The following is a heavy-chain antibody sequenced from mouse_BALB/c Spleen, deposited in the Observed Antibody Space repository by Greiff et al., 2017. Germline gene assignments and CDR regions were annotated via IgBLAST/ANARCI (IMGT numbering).Heavy chain of an antibody. J-gene: IGHJ4*01. CDR1: GYTFSSYW. V-gene: IGHV1-9*01. CDR2: ILPGSGST. Sequence: QVQLKQSGAELMKPGASVKISCKATGYTFSSYWIEWVKQRPGHGLEWIGEILPGSGSTNYNEKFKGKATFTADTSSNTAYMQLSSLTSEDSAVYYCARDSSGYRAMDYWGQGTSVTVSS. D-gene: IGHD3-2*01. CDR3: ARDSSGYRAMDY.